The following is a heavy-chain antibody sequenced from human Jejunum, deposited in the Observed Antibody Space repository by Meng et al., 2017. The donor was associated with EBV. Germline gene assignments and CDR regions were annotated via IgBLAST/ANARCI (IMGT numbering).Heavy chain of an antibody. J-gene: IGHJ5*02. D-gene: IGHD6-13*01. CDR2: IYAGNGDI. Sequence: VQLGRSVADGQKHVAAGQRFCKDSGYTFSTYAMTWVGKADGQGFEWMGWIYAGNGDIKYSQKFQGRVTISMDTSASTAYMELSSLRSEDTAVYYCARVKYNTSWHTFDHWGQGTLVTVSS. V-gene: IGHV1-3*01. CDR3: ARVKYNTSWHTFDH. CDR1: GYTFSTYA.